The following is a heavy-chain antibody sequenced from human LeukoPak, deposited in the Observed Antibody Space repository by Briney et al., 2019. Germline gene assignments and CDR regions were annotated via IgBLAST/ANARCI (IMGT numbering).Heavy chain of an antibody. D-gene: IGHD3-16*02. CDR1: GFIISNYW. CDR3: ATFLSPVL. J-gene: IGHJ4*02. V-gene: IGHV3-74*01. CDR2: ISDETTT. Sequence: GGSLRLSCAAAGFIISNYWMHWVRHAPGKGLMWVSRISDETTTNYADSVKGRFTISRDNSKNMVYLQMNSLRSEDTAVYYCATFLSPVLWGQGTLVTVSS.